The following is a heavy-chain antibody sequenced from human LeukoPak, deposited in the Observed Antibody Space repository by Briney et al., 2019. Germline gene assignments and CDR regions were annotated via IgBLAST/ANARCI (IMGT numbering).Heavy chain of an antibody. CDR1: GFTVSSNY. Sequence: GGSLRLSCAASGFTVSSNYMSWVRQAPGKGLEWVSVIYSGGSTYYADSVKGRFTISRDNSKNTLYLQMNSLRAEDTAVYYCARGAQLAVGGTLYFDYWGQGTLVTVSS. J-gene: IGHJ4*02. CDR2: IYSGGST. CDR3: ARGAQLAVGGTLYFDY. D-gene: IGHD6-19*01. V-gene: IGHV3-66*01.